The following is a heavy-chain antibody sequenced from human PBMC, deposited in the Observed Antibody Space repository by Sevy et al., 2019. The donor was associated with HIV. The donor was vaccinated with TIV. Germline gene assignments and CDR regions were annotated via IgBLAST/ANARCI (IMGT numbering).Heavy chain of an antibody. CDR3: ARGLEYYYDSSGPKGAFDI. J-gene: IGHJ3*02. V-gene: IGHV3-48*02. CDR2: ISSSSSTI. Sequence: GGSLRLSCAASGFTFSSYSMNWVRQAPGKGLEWVSYISSSSSTIYYADSVKGRFTISRDNAKNSLYLQMNSLRDEDTAVYYCARGLEYYYDSSGPKGAFDIWGQGTMVTVSS. CDR1: GFTFSSYS. D-gene: IGHD3-22*01.